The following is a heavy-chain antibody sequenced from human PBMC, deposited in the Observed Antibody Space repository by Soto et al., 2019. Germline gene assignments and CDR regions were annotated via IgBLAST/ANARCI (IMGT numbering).Heavy chain of an antibody. CDR3: ARDYYGSGSYYNEVWFDP. CDR2: ISAYNGNT. D-gene: IGHD3-10*01. V-gene: IGHV1-18*01. Sequence: ASVKVSCKASGYTFTSYGISWVRQAPGQGLEWMGWISAYNGNTNYAQKLQGRVTMTTDTSTSTAYMELRSLRSDDTAVYYCARDYYGSGSYYNEVWFDPWGQGTLVTVSS. J-gene: IGHJ5*02. CDR1: GYTFTSYG.